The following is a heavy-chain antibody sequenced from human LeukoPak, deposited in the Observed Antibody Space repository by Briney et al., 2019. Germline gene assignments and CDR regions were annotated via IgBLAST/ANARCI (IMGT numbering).Heavy chain of an antibody. CDR1: GYTFTSYH. CDR3: AKERDGDGYYCHLDA. CDR2: LNPKTGGT. Sequence: ASVKVSCKASGYTFTSYHMHWVRQAPGQGLEWMGRLNPKTGGTDYAPRFRGRVTLTGDASIRTGYMELSGLTSDDTALYYCAKERDGDGYYCHLDAWGQGTVVPVSS. J-gene: IGHJ4*02. D-gene: IGHD3-3*01. V-gene: IGHV1-2*06.